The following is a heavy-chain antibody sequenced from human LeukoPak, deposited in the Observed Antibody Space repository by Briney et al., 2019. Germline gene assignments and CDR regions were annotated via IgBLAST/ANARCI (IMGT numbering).Heavy chain of an antibody. CDR1: GGSISSGSYY. J-gene: IGHJ5*02. Sequence: SQTLSLICTVSGGSISSGSYYWSWIRQPAGKGLEWIGRIYTSGSTNYNPSLKSRVTISVDTSKNQFSLKLSSVTAADTAVYYCARDSSSWYREIGGWFDPWGQGTLVTVSS. V-gene: IGHV4-61*02. D-gene: IGHD6-13*01. CDR3: ARDSSSWYREIGGWFDP. CDR2: IYTSGST.